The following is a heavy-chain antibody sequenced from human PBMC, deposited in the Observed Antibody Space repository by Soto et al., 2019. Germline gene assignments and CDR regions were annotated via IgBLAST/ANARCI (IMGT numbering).Heavy chain of an antibody. CDR1: GFTFSSYA. D-gene: IGHD2-15*01. CDR2: ISGSGGST. CDR3: AKDISTHCSGGSCYPYYFDY. V-gene: IGHV3-23*01. Sequence: EVQLLESGGGLVQPGGSLRLSCAASGFTFSSYAMSWVRQAPGKGLEWVSAISGSGGSTYYADSVKGRFTISRDNSKNTLYLQMNSLRAEDTAVYYCAKDISTHCSGGSCYPYYFDYWGQGTLVTVSS. J-gene: IGHJ4*02.